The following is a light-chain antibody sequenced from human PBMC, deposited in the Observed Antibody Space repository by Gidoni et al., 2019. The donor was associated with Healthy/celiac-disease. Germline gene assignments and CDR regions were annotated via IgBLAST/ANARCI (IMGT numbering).Light chain of an antibody. CDR1: QSVSSN. Sequence: EIVMTQPPATLSVSPGDRATLSCRASQSVSSNLAWYQQKPGQAPRLLIYGASTRATGIPARFSGSGSGTEFTLTISSLQSEDFAVYYCQQYNNWPLTFGQGTRLEIK. CDR2: GAS. J-gene: IGKJ5*01. CDR3: QQYNNWPLT. V-gene: IGKV3-15*01.